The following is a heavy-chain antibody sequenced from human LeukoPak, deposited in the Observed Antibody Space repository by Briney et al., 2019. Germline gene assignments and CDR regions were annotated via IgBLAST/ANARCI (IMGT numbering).Heavy chain of an antibody. CDR1: GFTFSSYS. D-gene: IGHD3-22*01. Sequence: HTGGSLRLSCAASGFTFSSYSMNWVRQAPGKGLEWVSYISSSSSTIYYADSVKGRFTISRDNAKNSLYLQMNSLRDEDTAVYYCARNYDSSGYYYVGVDYWGQGTLVTVSS. V-gene: IGHV3-48*02. CDR3: ARNYDSSGYYYVGVDY. CDR2: ISSSSSTI. J-gene: IGHJ4*02.